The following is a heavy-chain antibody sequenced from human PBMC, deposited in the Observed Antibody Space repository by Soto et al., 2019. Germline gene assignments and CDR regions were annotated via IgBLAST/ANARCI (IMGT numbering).Heavy chain of an antibody. CDR3: XXGEXSSHPHLDY. V-gene: IGHV3-23*01. CDR2: ISGSGGST. J-gene: IGHJ4*01. D-gene: IGHD6-6*01. CDR1: GFTFSSYA. Sequence: XSCAASGFTFSSYAMSWVRQAPGKGLEWVSAISGSGGSTYYADSVKGRFTISRDNSKNTLYLQMNSLRAEDTAVYYXXXGEXSSHPHLDYXXXGTLVTVSS.